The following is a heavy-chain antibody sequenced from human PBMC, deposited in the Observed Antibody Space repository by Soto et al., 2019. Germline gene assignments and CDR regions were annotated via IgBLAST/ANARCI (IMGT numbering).Heavy chain of an antibody. Sequence: EVQLLESGGGLVQPGGSLRLSCAGSGFTFRAYTMAWVRQAPGKGLEWVSGIDGRDGTYYADSVKGRFNISRDSSRNPLFLQKKSLGADGHGVYYCAESGPVTARIRFDYWGQGALVTVS. J-gene: IGHJ4*02. V-gene: IGHV3-23*01. CDR3: AESGPVTARIRFDY. CDR2: IDGRDGT. CDR1: GFTFRAYT. D-gene: IGHD2-21*02.